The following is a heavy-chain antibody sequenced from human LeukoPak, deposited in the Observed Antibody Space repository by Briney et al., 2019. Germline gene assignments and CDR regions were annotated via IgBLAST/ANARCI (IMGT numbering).Heavy chain of an antibody. Sequence: ASVKVTCKASGYTFTGYYMHWVRQAPGQGLEWMGWINPNSGGTNYAQKFQGRVTMTRDTSISTAYMELSRLRSDDTAVYYCARDRPGDYYYMDVWGKGTTVTVSS. V-gene: IGHV1-2*02. CDR3: ARDRPGDYYYMDV. J-gene: IGHJ6*03. CDR1: GYTFTGYY. CDR2: INPNSGGT.